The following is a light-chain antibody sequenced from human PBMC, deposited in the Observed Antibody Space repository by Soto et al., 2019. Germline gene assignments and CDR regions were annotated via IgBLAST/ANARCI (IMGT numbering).Light chain of an antibody. CDR1: QSVSSF. CDR2: DAS. V-gene: IGKV3-11*01. CDR3: QQRGSWPPT. Sequence: ELVLTQSPATLSVSPGERATLSCRASQSVSSFLAWYQQRPGQAPRLLIYDASNRASGIPARFSGSGSGTDFTLTISSLEPEDFAVYYCQQRGSWPPTF. J-gene: IGKJ1*01.